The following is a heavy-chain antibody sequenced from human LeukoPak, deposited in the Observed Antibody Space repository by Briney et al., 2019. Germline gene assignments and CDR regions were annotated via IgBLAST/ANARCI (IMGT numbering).Heavy chain of an antibody. V-gene: IGHV4-61*02. J-gene: IGHJ6*03. CDR1: GGSISSGSYY. Sequence: SETLSLTCTVSGGSISSGSYYWSWIRQPAGKGLEWIGRIYTSGNTNYNPSLKSRVTISVDTSKNQFSLKLSSVTAADTAVYYCARAVGSGSFQTYYYYMDVWGKGTTVTISS. CDR3: ARAVGSGSFQTYYYYMDV. D-gene: IGHD3-10*01. CDR2: IYTSGNT.